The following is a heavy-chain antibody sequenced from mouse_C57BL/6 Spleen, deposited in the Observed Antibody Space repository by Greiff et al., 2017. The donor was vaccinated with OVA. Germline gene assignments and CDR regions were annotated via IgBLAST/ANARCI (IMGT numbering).Heavy chain of an antibody. J-gene: IGHJ3*01. CDR1: GFTFSSYG. V-gene: IGHV5-6*02. Sequence: DVKLQESGGDLVKPGGSLKLSCAASGFTFSSYGMSWVRQTPDKRLEWVATISSGGSYTSYPHNVKGRFTISRDNASNTPYLQLSRLKSEDRAMYYCAGHDGQAWFAYWGQGTMVTVSA. D-gene: IGHD3-1*01. CDR2: ISSGGSYT. CDR3: AGHDGQAWFAY.